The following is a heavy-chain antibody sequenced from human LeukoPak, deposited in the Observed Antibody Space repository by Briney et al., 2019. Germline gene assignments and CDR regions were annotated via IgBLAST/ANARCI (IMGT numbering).Heavy chain of an antibody. V-gene: IGHV1-18*01. CDR1: GYTFTSYG. D-gene: IGHD5-24*01. Sequence: ASVKVSCKASGYTFTSYGISWVRQAPGQGLEWMGWISAYNGNTNYAQKLQGRVTMTTDTSTSTAYMELRSLRSDDTAVYYCARDGVRDGYNWNAFDIWGQGTMVTVSS. CDR3: ARDGVRDGYNWNAFDI. CDR2: ISAYNGNT. J-gene: IGHJ3*02.